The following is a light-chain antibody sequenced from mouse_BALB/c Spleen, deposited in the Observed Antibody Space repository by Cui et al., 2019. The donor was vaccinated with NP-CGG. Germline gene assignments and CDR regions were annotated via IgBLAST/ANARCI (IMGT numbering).Light chain of an antibody. CDR3: ALWYSNHWV. Sequence: QAVVTQESELTTSPGETVTLTCRSSTGSVTTSNYANWVQEKPDHLFTGLIGGTNNRLPGVPARFSGSLIGDKAALTITGAQTEDEAIYFCALWYSNHWVFGGGTQLTVL. CDR2: GTN. J-gene: IGLJ1*01. CDR1: TGSVTTSNY. V-gene: IGLV1*01.